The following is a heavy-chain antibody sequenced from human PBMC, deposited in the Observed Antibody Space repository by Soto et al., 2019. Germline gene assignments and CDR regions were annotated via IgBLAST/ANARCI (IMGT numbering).Heavy chain of an antibody. D-gene: IGHD3-10*01. Sequence: SETLSLTCAVYGGSFSGYYWSWIRQPPGKGLEWIGEINHSGSTNHNPSLKSRVTISVDTSKNQFSLKLSSVTAADTAVYYCARGRHYYGSGSYYKHAFDIWGQGTMVTVSS. J-gene: IGHJ3*02. CDR2: INHSGST. V-gene: IGHV4-34*01. CDR3: ARGRHYYGSGSYYKHAFDI. CDR1: GGSFSGYY.